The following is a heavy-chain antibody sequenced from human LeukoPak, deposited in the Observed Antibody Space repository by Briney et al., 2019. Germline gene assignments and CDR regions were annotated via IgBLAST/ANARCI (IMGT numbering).Heavy chain of an antibody. Sequence: GGSLRLSCAGSGFSFSRYWMAWVRQAPGKGLEWVASINQDVSRIHYVDSVKGRFTISRDNAKNSLFLQMNSLRVEDTAVYYCARLKDDVTKFDYWGQGTLVTVSS. D-gene: IGHD2-8*01. CDR2: INQDVSRI. CDR3: ARLKDDVTKFDY. J-gene: IGHJ4*02. V-gene: IGHV3-7*01. CDR1: GFSFSRYW.